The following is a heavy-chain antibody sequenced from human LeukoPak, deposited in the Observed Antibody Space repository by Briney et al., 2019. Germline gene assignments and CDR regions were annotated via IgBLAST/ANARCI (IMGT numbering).Heavy chain of an antibody. CDR3: AKEVARAATGGWFDP. J-gene: IGHJ5*02. D-gene: IGHD2-2*01. Sequence: GGSLSLSRAASLFTHRRHWLQGVSQAPGKGLEWVAGISNEGSYKFYADSVKGRITISRDNTKNTLYLQMNSLRCKDAAFFYCAKEVARAATGGWFDPWGQGTLVTVSS. CDR2: ISNEGSYK. CDR1: LFTHRRHW. V-gene: IGHV3-30*18.